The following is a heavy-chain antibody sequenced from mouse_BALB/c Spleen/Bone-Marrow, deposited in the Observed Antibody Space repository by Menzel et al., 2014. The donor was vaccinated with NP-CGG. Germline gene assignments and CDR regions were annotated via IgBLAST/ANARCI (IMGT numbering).Heavy chain of an antibody. Sequence: VQLQQSGAEPVKPGASVKLPCTASGFNIKDTYMHWVKQRPEQGLEWIGRIDPANGNTKYDPKFQGKATITADTSSNTAYLQLSSLTSEDTAVYYCASYYYGSSLFAYWGQGTLVTVSA. V-gene: IGHV14-3*02. CDR2: IDPANGNT. D-gene: IGHD1-1*01. CDR3: ASYYYGSSLFAY. CDR1: GFNIKDTY. J-gene: IGHJ3*01.